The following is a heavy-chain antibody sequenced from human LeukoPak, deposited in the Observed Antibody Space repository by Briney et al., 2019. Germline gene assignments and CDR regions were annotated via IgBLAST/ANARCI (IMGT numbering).Heavy chain of an antibody. CDR3: ARGEWELGY. V-gene: IGHV4-34*01. J-gene: IGHJ4*02. Sequence: SETLSLTCAVYGGSFSGYYWSWIRQPPGKGLEWIGEINHSGSTNYNPSLKSRVTISVDTSKNQFSLKLSSVTAADTAVYYCARGEWELGYLGQGTMLTVSS. D-gene: IGHD1-26*01. CDR1: GGSFSGYY. CDR2: INHSGST.